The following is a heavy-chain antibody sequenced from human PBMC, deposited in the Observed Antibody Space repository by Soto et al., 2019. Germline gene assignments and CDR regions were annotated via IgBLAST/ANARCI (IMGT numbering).Heavy chain of an antibody. V-gene: IGHV3-30*19. J-gene: IGHJ4*02. CDR3: GRWGTTGGFDL. CDR2: TSYDGNNK. CDR1: GFRFKSFV. Sequence: QVQLVESGGGVVQPGTSLRLSCAASGFRFKSFVMHWVRQAPGKGLEWVAFTSYDGNNKDYGDSVKGRFTVSRDNSQNTLQLQMDFLRPEDTALYYCGRWGTTGGFDLWGQGTLVSVSS. D-gene: IGHD3-16*01.